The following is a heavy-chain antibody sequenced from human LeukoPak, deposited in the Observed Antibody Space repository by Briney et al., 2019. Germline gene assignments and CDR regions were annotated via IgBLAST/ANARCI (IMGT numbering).Heavy chain of an antibody. CDR2: IYYGGST. CDR3: ARSRYYDSSSFDP. D-gene: IGHD3-22*01. J-gene: IGHJ5*02. V-gene: IGHV4-39*01. CDR1: GGSITASSYY. Sequence: SETLSLTCTVSGGSITASSYYWCWIRQPPGKGLEWIGSIYYGGSTYYNPSLKSRLTMSVDTSRNQFSLKVNSVTAADTAVYYCARSRYYDSSSFDPWGQGTLVTVSS.